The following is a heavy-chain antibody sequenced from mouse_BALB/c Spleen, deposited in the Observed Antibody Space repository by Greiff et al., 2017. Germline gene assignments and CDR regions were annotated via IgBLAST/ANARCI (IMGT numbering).Heavy chain of an antibody. Sequence: VKLMESGPGLVQPSQSLSITCTVSGFSLTSYGVHWVRQSPGKGLEWLGVIWSGGSTDYNAAFISRLSISKDNSKSQVFFKMNSLQANDTAIYYCARKGYYGYAMDYWGQGTSVTVSS. CDR1: GFSLTSYG. V-gene: IGHV2-2*02. CDR2: IWSGGST. CDR3: ARKGYYGYAMDY. D-gene: IGHD1-1*01. J-gene: IGHJ4*01.